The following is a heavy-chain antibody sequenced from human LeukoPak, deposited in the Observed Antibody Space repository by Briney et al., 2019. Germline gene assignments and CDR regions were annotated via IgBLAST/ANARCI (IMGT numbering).Heavy chain of an antibody. CDR3: ASDTT. CDR2: INQDGSEK. D-gene: IGHD1-14*01. V-gene: IGHV3-7*01. CDR1: GFTFSSNW. J-gene: IGHJ4*02. Sequence: GGSLRLSCAASGFTFSSNWISWVRQAPGKGLEWVANINQDGSEKYYVDSVKGRFTISRDNAKNSLYLQMNSLRAEDTAVYYCASDTTWGQGTLVTVSS.